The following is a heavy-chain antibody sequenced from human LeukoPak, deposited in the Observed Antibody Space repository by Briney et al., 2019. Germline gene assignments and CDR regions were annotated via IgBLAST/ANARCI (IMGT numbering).Heavy chain of an antibody. CDR3: ARAGYDSSGYYSY. CDR1: GYTFTGYY. J-gene: IGHJ4*02. CDR2: INPNSGGT. V-gene: IGHV1-2*02. Sequence: ASVKVSCKASGYTFTGYYMHWVRQAPGQGLEWMGWINPNSGGTNYAQKFQGRVTITRDTSTNTVYMELSSLRSEDTAVYYCARAGYDSSGYYSYWGQGTLVTVSS. D-gene: IGHD3-22*01.